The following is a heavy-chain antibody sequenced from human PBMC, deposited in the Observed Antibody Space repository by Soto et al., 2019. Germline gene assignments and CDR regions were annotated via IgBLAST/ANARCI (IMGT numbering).Heavy chain of an antibody. CDR3: AASDFWSGSNWFDP. Sequence: SVKVSCTASGYTFTSYGISWVRQAPGQRLEWIGWIIVGSGNTNYAQKFQERVTITRDMSTSTAYMELSSLRSEDTAVYYCAASDFWSGSNWFDPWGQGTLVTVSS. CDR1: GYTFTSYG. V-gene: IGHV1-58*02. CDR2: IIVGSGNT. D-gene: IGHD3-3*01. J-gene: IGHJ5*02.